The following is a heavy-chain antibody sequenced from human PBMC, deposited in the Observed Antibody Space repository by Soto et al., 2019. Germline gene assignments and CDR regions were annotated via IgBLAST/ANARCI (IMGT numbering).Heavy chain of an antibody. CDR2: IIPIFGTA. J-gene: IGHJ4*02. CDR3: ARRYYGSGSSYYFDY. Sequence: SVKVSFKASGGTFSSYAISWVRQAPGQGLEWMGGIIPIFGTANYAQKFQGRVTITADESTSTAYMELSSLRSEDTAVYYCARRYYGSGSSYYFDYWGQGTLVTVSS. D-gene: IGHD3-10*01. V-gene: IGHV1-69*13. CDR1: GGTFSSYA.